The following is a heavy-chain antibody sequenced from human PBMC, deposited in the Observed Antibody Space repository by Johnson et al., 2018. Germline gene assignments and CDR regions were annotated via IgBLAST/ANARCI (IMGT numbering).Heavy chain of an antibody. CDR3: AKDQGGRGWFFKTNAEYFKH. V-gene: IGHV3-23*04. CDR2: IGGSGSST. J-gene: IGHJ1*01. CDR1: GFTFSNYA. D-gene: IGHD6-19*01. Sequence: EVQLVETGGGLVQPGGSLRLTCAASGFTFSNYAMIWVRQAPGEGLDWVSAIGGSGSSTFYADSVKGRFTISRDNSKNTLYLQMNSLRAGDTAVYYCAKDQGGRGWFFKTNAEYFKHWGQGTLVTVSS.